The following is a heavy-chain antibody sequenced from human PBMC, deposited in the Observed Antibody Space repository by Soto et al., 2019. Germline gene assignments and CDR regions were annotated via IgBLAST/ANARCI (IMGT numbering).Heavy chain of an antibody. CDR3: ARDLQIAAAGSPYWSV. CDR1: GFTFSSYG. V-gene: IGHV3-33*01. D-gene: IGHD6-13*01. CDR2: IWYDGSNK. J-gene: IGHJ6*02. Sequence: PGGSLRLSCAASGFTFSSYGMHWVRQAPGKGLEWVAVIWYDGSNKYYADSVKGRFTISRDNSKNTLYLQMNSLRAEDTAVYYCARDLQIAAAGSPYWSVWGQGTTVTVSS.